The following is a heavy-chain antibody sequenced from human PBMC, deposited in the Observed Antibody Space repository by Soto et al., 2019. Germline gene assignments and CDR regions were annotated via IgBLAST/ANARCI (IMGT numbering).Heavy chain of an antibody. J-gene: IGHJ4*02. D-gene: IGHD4-17*01. Sequence: GSLRLSCAASGFTFSIYAMSWVRQAPGKGLEWVSAISGSGGTTYYADSVKGRFTISIDNSKNTLYLQMNSLRAEDTAIYYCARVSGPTVAKPIDYWGQGTLVTVSS. CDR1: GFTFSIYA. CDR3: ARVSGPTVAKPIDY. V-gene: IGHV3-23*01. CDR2: ISGSGGTT.